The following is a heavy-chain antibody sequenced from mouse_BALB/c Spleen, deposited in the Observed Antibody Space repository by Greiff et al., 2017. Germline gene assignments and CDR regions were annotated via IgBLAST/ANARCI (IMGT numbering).Heavy chain of an antibody. Sequence: VKLMESAAELARPGASVKMSCKASGYTFTSYTMHWVKQRPGQGLEWIGYINPSSGYTEYNQKFKDKTTLTADKSSSTAYMQLSSLTSEDSAVYYCARRRDGYYLFAYWGQGTLVTVSA. CDR2: INPSSGYT. D-gene: IGHD2-3*01. J-gene: IGHJ3*01. CDR3: ARRRDGYYLFAY. CDR1: GYTFTSYT. V-gene: IGHV1-4*02.